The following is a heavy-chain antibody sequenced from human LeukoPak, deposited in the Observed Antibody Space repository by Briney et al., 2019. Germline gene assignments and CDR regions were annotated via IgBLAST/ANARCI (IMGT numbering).Heavy chain of an antibody. V-gene: IGHV3-7*01. D-gene: IGHD3-10*01. CDR1: GLTFSCFW. Sequence: NPGGSVRLSCAASGLTFSCFWMTWVRQAPGEGLEWVANIKEDGSEKYYVDSVKGRFTISRDNAKSALYLQMNGLRVEDTALYYCARTGRGGAPDYWGQGTLDTVSS. CDR2: IKEDGSEK. J-gene: IGHJ4*02. CDR3: ARTGRGGAPDY.